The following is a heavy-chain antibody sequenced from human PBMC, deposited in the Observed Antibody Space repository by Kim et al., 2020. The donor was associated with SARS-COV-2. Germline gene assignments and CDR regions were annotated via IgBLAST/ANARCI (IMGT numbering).Heavy chain of an antibody. CDR2: ISYDGSNK. CDR3: AKARLGRERQYYFDY. V-gene: IGHV3-30*18. Sequence: GGSLRLSCAASGFTFSSYGMHWVRQAPGKGLEWVAVISYDGSNKYYADSVKGRFTISRDNSKNTLYLQMNSLRAEDTAVYYCAKARLGRERQYYFDYWG. CDR1: GFTFSSYG. J-gene: IGHJ4*01. D-gene: IGHD1-26*01.